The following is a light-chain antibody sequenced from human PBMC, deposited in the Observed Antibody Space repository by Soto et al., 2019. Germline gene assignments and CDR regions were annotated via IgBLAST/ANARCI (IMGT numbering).Light chain of an antibody. V-gene: IGKV1-39*01. J-gene: IGKJ2*01. CDR2: AAS. CDR3: QQSYSTPYT. CDR1: QSISSY. Sequence: DIQMTQSPSSLSASVGDRVTITCRASQSISSYLNWYQQKPGKAPKILIYAASSLQSGVPSRFSGSGSGTDFTLTISSLQPEDFATYYCQQSYSTPYTXGXX.